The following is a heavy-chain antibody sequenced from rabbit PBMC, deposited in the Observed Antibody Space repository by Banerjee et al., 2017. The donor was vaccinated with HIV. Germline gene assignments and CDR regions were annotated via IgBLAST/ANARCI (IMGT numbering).Heavy chain of an antibody. CDR2: IYSSNGDK. D-gene: IGHD4-1*01. V-gene: IGHV1S40*01. J-gene: IGHJ4*01. Sequence: QSLEESGGGLVQPEGSLTLTCKASGSDISSNAMCWVRQAPGKGLELIACIYSSNGDKWYASWVNGRFTISKTSSTTVTLQMTSLTAADTATYLCARDLAGVIGWNFNLWGPGTLVTVS. CDR1: GSDISSNA. CDR3: ARDLAGVIGWNFNL.